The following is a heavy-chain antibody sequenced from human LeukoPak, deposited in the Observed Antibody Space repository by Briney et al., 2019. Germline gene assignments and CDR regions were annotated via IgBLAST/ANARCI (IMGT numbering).Heavy chain of an antibody. J-gene: IGHJ4*02. D-gene: IGHD3-10*01. CDR3: ATCGSGKNYEY. V-gene: IGHV3-7*01. CDR2: IKQDGSEK. Sequence: PGGSLRLSCAASGFTFSSYWMSWVRQAPGKGLEWVANIKQDGSEKYYVDSVKGRFTISRDNAKNSLYLQMNSLRAEDTAVYYCATCGSGKNYEYWGQGTLVTVSS. CDR1: GFTFSSYW.